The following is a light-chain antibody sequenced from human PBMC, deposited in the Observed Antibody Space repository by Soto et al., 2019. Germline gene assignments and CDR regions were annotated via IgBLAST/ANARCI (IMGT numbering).Light chain of an antibody. CDR1: QSVLSN. J-gene: IGKJ1*01. Sequence: ILMTQSPPTLSVSPGEKATLSCRTSQSVLSNIGRHQQKPGHAPRLLIYRASTRPTGLPARFSGSGSGTEFTLTIRSLQSEDFAVYYCQQYNNWLRWTFGQGTKVDIK. CDR2: RAS. CDR3: QQYNNWLRWT. V-gene: IGKV3-15*01.